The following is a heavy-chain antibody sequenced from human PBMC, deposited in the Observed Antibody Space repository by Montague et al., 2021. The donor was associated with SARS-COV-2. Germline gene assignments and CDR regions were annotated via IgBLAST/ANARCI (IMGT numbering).Heavy chain of an antibody. J-gene: IGHJ3*02. CDR2: IYYSGST. CDR1: GGSISSYY. V-gene: IGHV4-59*01. Sequence: SETLSLTCTVSGGSISSYYWSWIRQPPGKGLEWIGYIYYSGSTNYNPSLKSRVTISVDTSKNQFSLELSSVTAADTAVYYCARARGAFDIWGQGTMVTVSS. CDR3: ARARGAFDI.